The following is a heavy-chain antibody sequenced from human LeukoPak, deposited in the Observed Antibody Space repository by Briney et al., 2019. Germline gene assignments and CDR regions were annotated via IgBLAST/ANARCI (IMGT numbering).Heavy chain of an antibody. J-gene: IGHJ3*02. D-gene: IGHD2-21*01. CDR1: GDSVSSNSAA. CDR2: TYYRSEWYN. CDR3: CHSLSGRTGAFDI. Sequence: SQTLSLTCAISGDSVSSNSAAWNWIRQSPSRGLEWLGRTYYRSEWYNDYAVSVKSRITINPDTSKNQFSLQLDSVTPEDTAVYYCCHSLSGRTGAFDIWGRGTVVTVSS. V-gene: IGHV6-1*01.